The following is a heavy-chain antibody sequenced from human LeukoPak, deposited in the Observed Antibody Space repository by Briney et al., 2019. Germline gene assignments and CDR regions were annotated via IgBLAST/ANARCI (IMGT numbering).Heavy chain of an antibody. V-gene: IGHV3-23*01. Sequence: GGSLRLSCAASGFSLSSYGMTWVRQAPGKGLEWVSTLSDSGGGTYYADSVKGRFTISRDNSKNTLYLQINSLRAEDTAVYYCAKDHLPGIVVADRDYWGQGTLVTVSS. CDR3: AKDHLPGIVVADRDY. D-gene: IGHD6-19*01. CDR2: LSDSGGGT. CDR1: GFSLSSYG. J-gene: IGHJ4*02.